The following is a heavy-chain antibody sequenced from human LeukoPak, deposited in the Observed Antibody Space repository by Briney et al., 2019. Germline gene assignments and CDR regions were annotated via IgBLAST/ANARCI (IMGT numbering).Heavy chain of an antibody. D-gene: IGHD6-19*01. V-gene: IGHV4-31*03. CDR3: ARGADSGWLFY. CDR1: GGSISSGGYY. Sequence: SETLSLTCTVSGGSISSGGYYWSWIRKHPAKGLEWIGYIYYSGITYYNPSLKSRVTISVDTSKNQYSLKLSSVTAADTAVYYCARGADSGWLFYWGQGTLVTVSS. CDR2: IYYSGIT. J-gene: IGHJ4*02.